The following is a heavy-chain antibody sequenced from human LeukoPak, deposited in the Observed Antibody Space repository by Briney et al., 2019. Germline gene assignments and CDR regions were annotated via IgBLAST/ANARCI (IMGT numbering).Heavy chain of an antibody. D-gene: IGHD6-13*01. Sequence: GGSLRLSCAASGFTFSSFWMSWVRQAPGKGLEWVSSISSSSSYIYYADSVKGRFTISRDNAKNSLYLQMNSLRAEDTAVYYCARESGIAAAGTGGFDYWGQGTLVTVSS. V-gene: IGHV3-21*01. J-gene: IGHJ4*02. CDR1: GFTFSSFW. CDR3: ARESGIAAAGTGGFDY. CDR2: ISSSSSYI.